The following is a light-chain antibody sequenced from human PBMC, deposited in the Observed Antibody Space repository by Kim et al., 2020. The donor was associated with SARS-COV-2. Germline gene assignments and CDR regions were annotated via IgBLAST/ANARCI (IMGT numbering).Light chain of an antibody. V-gene: IGKV1-8*01. CDR3: QQYYSYPQT. Sequence: ASTGDRVTITFRASQGISSYLAWYQQKPGKAPKLLIYAASTLQSGVPSRFSGSGSGTDFTLTISCLQSEDFATYYCQQYYSYPQTFGQGTKVDIK. CDR1: QGISSY. CDR2: AAS. J-gene: IGKJ1*01.